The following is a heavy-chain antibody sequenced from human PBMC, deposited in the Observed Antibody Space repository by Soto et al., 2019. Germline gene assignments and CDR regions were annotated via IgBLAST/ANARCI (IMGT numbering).Heavy chain of an antibody. J-gene: IGHJ4*02. V-gene: IGHV3-30*18. CDR1: GFTFDNYY. CDR2: ISYDGSNN. CDR3: AKDLGYSGYGVFDS. D-gene: IGHD5-12*01. Sequence: GGSLRLSCAASGFTFDNYYIHWVRQAPGKGLEWVAVISYDGSNNYYADSVKGRFTISRDNSKSALFLQMNSLRAEDTAVYYCAKDLGYSGYGVFDSWGQGTLVTVSS.